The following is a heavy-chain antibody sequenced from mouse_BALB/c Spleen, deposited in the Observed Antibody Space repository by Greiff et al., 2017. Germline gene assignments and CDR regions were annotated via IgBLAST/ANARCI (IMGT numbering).Heavy chain of an antibody. CDR1: GFNIKDYY. CDR2: IDPENGNT. J-gene: IGHJ2*01. V-gene: IGHV14-1*02. Sequence: EVQLQQSGAELVKPGASVKLSCTASGFNIKDYYMHWVKQRPEQGLEWIGWIDPENGNTIYDPKFQGKASITADTSSNTAYLQLSSLTSEDTAVYYCARDLYFDYWGQGTTLTVSS. CDR3: ARDLYFDY.